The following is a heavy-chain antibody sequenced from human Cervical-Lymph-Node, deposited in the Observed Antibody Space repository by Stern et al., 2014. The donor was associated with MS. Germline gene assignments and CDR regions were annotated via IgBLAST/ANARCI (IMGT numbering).Heavy chain of an antibody. D-gene: IGHD3-10*01. CDR3: VLQTLGATY. V-gene: IGHV1-69*06. CDR2: IIPMFGTT. J-gene: IGHJ4*02. CDR1: GGTFSNYA. Sequence: QMQLVQSGAEVKKPGSSVKVSCKASGGTFSNYAMNWVRQAPGQVLVWMGGIIPMFGTTNQTQQFQGRVTFTADKSTNTAFLELSSLRSGDTAVYYCVLQTLGATYWGQGTLVTVSS.